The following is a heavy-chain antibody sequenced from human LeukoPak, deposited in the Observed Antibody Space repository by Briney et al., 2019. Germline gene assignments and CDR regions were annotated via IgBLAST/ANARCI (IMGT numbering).Heavy chain of an antibody. CDR3: AKDHVVRGSPGFDP. CDR2: ISYDGSNK. V-gene: IGHV3-30*18. D-gene: IGHD3-10*01. Sequence: GGSLRLSCAASGFTFSSYGMHWVRQVPGKGLEWVAVISYDGSNKYYADSVKGRFTISRDNSKNTLYLQMNSLRAEDTAVCYCAKDHVVRGSPGFDPWGQGTLVTVSS. J-gene: IGHJ5*02. CDR1: GFTFSSYG.